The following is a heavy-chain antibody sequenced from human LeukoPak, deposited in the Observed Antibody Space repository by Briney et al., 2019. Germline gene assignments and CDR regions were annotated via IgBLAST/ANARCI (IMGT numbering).Heavy chain of an antibody. CDR3: ARGYCSSTSCYSGPNWFDP. CDR1: GYTFTTYG. D-gene: IGHD2-2*01. CDR2: ISTYNGNT. Sequence: APVKVSCKASGYTFTTYGITWVRQAPGQGLEWMGWISTYNGNTKYAQKLQGRVTMTTDTSTSTAYMELRSLRSDDTAVYYCARGYCSSTSCYSGPNWFDPWGQGTLVTVSS. V-gene: IGHV1-18*01. J-gene: IGHJ5*02.